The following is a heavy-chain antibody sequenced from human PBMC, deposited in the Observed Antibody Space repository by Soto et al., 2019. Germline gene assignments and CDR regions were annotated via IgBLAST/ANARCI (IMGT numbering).Heavy chain of an antibody. CDR2: IYYSGST. J-gene: IGHJ4*02. CDR3: ALHLGRNYDILTGYYRHFDY. CDR1: GGSISSSSYY. V-gene: IGHV4-39*01. D-gene: IGHD3-9*01. Sequence: QLQLQESGPGLVKPSETLSLTCTVSGGSISSSSYYWGWIRQPPGKGLEWIGSIYYSGSTYYNPSLKSRVTISEDTSKNQFSLHLSSVPPADPAVYYGALHLGRNYDILTGYYRHFDYWGQGTLVTVSS.